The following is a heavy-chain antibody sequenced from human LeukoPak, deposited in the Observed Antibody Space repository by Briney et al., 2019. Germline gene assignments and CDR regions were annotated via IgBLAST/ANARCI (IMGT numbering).Heavy chain of an antibody. J-gene: IGHJ4*02. D-gene: IGHD2/OR15-2a*01. CDR2: IYHSGST. Sequence: SETLSLTCTVSGGSISSGGYYWSWIRQPPGKGLEWIGYIYHSGSTYYSPSLKSRVTISVDGSKNQFSLKLSSVTAADTAVYYCATFVGSFDYWGQGTLVTLSS. CDR3: ATFVGSFDY. CDR1: GGSISSGGYY. V-gene: IGHV4-30-2*02.